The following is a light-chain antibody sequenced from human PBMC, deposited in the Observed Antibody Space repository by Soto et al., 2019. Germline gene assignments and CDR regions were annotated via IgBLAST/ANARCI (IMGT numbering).Light chain of an antibody. CDR1: QSILYSSNNKNL. Sequence: DIVMTQSPEYLAVSLGERATINCRSSQSILYSSNNKNLIAWYQQKPGQPPKLLIYWASTRQSGVPDRFSGSGSGRDFTLTISSLPAEDVAVYYCQQYYSPPRYTFGQGTRLGIK. CDR2: WAS. J-gene: IGKJ2*01. CDR3: QQYYSPPRYT. V-gene: IGKV4-1*01.